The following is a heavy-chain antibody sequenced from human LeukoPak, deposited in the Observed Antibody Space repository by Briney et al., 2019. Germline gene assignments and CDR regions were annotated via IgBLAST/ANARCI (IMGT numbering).Heavy chain of an antibody. Sequence: ASVKVSCKASGYTFTGYYMHWVRQAPGQGLEWMGRINPNSGGTNYAQKLQGRVTMTTDTSTSTAYMELRSLRSDDTAVYYCARMWSGGIAVADTDWGQGTLVTVSS. J-gene: IGHJ4*02. CDR3: ARMWSGGIAVADTD. CDR2: INPNSGGT. V-gene: IGHV1-2*06. D-gene: IGHD6-19*01. CDR1: GYTFTGYY.